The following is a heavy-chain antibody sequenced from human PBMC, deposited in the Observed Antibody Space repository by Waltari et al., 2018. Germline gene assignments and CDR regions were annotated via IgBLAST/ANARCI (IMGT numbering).Heavy chain of an antibody. CDR3: ARGEGYCSSTSCCPRD. CDR1: GGTFSSYA. Sequence: QVQLVQSGAEVKKPGSSVKVSCKASGGTFSSYAISWVRQAPGQGLEWMGGIIPIFGTANYAQECQGRVTMTADEATSTAYMERSSLRSEDTAGYYCARGEGYCSSTSCCPRDWGQGTLVTVSS. V-gene: IGHV1-69*12. J-gene: IGHJ4*02. CDR2: IIPIFGTA. D-gene: IGHD2-2*01.